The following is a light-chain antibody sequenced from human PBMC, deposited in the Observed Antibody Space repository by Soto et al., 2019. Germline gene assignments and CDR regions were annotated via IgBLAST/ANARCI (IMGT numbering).Light chain of an antibody. CDR3: CSYVGTVAYS. J-gene: IGLJ1*01. CDR2: EVN. CDR1: GIEVVGYNL. V-gene: IGLV2-23*02. Sequence: QSSRKQPASVSGTPGQTIIISCAGKGIEVVGYNLVSWYKEHPGKAPKLIICEVNTRPSGISNRFSGSKSGDTASLTISWLQAEDEADYCGCSYVGTVAYSFGTGTKFTGL.